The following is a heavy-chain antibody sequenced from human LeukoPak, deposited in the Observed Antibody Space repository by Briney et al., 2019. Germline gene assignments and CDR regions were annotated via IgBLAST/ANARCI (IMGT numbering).Heavy chain of an antibody. CDR1: GFTFSSYA. J-gene: IGHJ3*02. CDR2: LSGSGIST. Sequence: GGSLGLSCAASGFTFSSYAMSWVRQAPGKGLEWVSTLSGSGISTYYASSVRGRFTISRDNSNNTVYLQMNSLRAEDTALYYCAKPLLPSTGLGAFDIWGQGTMVTVSS. D-gene: IGHD1-1*01. V-gene: IGHV3-23*01. CDR3: AKPLLPSTGLGAFDI.